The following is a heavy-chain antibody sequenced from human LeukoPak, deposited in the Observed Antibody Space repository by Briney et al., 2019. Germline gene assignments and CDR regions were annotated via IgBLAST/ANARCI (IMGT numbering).Heavy chain of an antibody. CDR1: GFTFNNYD. Sequence: PGGSLRLSCTASGFTFNNYDMHWVRQAPGKGLEWVAVISFDGSDKYYADPVKGRLTISRDNSKNTLYLQMNSLRAEDTAVYYCARPYSYARLDYWGQGTLVTVSS. V-gene: IGHV3-30*03. CDR2: ISFDGSDK. J-gene: IGHJ4*02. CDR3: ARPYSYARLDY. D-gene: IGHD5-18*01.